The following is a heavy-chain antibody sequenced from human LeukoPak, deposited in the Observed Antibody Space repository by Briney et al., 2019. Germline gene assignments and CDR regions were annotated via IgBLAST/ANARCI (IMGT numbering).Heavy chain of an antibody. D-gene: IGHD5-18*01. Sequence: SETLSLTCAVYGGSFSGYYWSWIRQPPGKGLEWIGEINHSGSTNYNPSLESRVTISVDTSKNQFSLKLSSVTAADTAVYYCAREDTATSYYFDYWGQGTLVTVSS. CDR3: AREDTATSYYFDY. V-gene: IGHV4-34*01. CDR1: GGSFSGYY. J-gene: IGHJ4*02. CDR2: INHSGST.